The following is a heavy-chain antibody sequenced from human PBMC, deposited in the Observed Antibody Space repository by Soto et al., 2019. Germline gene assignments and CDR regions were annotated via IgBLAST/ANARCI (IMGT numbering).Heavy chain of an antibody. D-gene: IGHD4-17*01. CDR2: IYHSGST. CDR1: GGSISSSNW. Sequence: PSETLSLTCAVSGGSISSSNWWSWVRQPPGKGLEWIGEIYHSGSTNYNPSLKSRVTISVDKSKNQFSLKLSSVTAADTAVYYCATRTMTTVTTSDDWGQGTLVTVSS. J-gene: IGHJ4*02. CDR3: ATRTMTTVTTSDD. V-gene: IGHV4-4*02.